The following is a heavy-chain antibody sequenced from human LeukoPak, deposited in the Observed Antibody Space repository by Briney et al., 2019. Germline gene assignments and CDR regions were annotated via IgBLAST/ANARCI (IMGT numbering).Heavy chain of an antibody. CDR2: ITSGGDYI. J-gene: IGHJ4*02. Sequence: GGSLRLSCAASGFTFTTFNMNWVRQAPGKGLEWVSSITSGGDYIYYADSVKGRFTTSRDNAKNSLPLQLNSLRVEDTAVYYCARGHYDVLAASYKWTPDYWGQGTLVTVSS. CDR1: GFTFTTFN. V-gene: IGHV3-21*01. CDR3: ARGHYDVLAASYKWTPDY. D-gene: IGHD3-9*01.